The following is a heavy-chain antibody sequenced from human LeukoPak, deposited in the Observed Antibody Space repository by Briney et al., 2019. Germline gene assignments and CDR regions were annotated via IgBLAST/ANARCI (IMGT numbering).Heavy chain of an antibody. J-gene: IGHJ4*02. Sequence: SVKVSCKASGGTFSSYATSWVRQAPGQGLEWMGGIILIFGTANYAQKFQGRVTITADESTSTAYMELSSLRSEDTAVYYCANSRFGSFGGGWGQGTLVTVSS. V-gene: IGHV1-69*13. CDR1: GGTFSSYA. CDR2: IILIFGTA. D-gene: IGHD3-16*01. CDR3: ANSRFGSFGGG.